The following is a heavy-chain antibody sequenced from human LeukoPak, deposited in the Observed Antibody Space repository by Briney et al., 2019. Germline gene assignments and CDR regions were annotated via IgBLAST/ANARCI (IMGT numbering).Heavy chain of an antibody. J-gene: IGHJ4*02. CDR2: ISSSGSTI. V-gene: IGHV3-11*01. CDR3: ARDTTYYYDSSGYLDY. Sequence: GGSLRLSCAASGFTFSDYYMSWIRQAPGKELEWVSYISSSGSTIYYADSVKGRFTISRDNAKNSLYLQMNSLRAEDTAVYYCARDTTYYYDSSGYLDYWGQGTLVTVSS. D-gene: IGHD3-22*01. CDR1: GFTFSDYY.